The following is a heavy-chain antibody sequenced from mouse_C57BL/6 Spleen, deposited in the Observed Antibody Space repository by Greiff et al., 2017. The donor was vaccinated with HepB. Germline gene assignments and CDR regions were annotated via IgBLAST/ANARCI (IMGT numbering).Heavy chain of an antibody. J-gene: IGHJ4*01. V-gene: IGHV1-76*01. D-gene: IGHD1-3*01. CDR1: GYTFTDYY. CDR3: AKGRDVKDYYAMDY. Sequence: QVQLQQSGAELVRPGASVKLSCKASGYTFTDYYINWVKQRPGQGLEWIARIYPGSGNTYYNEKFKGKATLTAEKSSSTAYMQLSSLTSEDSAVYFCAKGRDVKDYYAMDYWGQGTSVTVSS. CDR2: IYPGSGNT.